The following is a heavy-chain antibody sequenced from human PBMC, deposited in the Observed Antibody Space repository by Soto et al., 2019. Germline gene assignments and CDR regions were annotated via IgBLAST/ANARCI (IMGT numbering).Heavy chain of an antibody. CDR2: ISGSGGST. CDR3: ASRSSGWYFDY. D-gene: IGHD6-19*01. V-gene: IGHV3-23*01. J-gene: IGHJ4*02. Sequence: EVQLLESGGGLVQPGGSLGLSCAASGFTFSSYAMNWVRQGPGKGLEWVSVISGSGGSTYYADSVKGRFTISRDNSKNTLYLQMNSLRAEDTAVYYCASRSSGWYFDYWGQGTLVTVSS. CDR1: GFTFSSYA.